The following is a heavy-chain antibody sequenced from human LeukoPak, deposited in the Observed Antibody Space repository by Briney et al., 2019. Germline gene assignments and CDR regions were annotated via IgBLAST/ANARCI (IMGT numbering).Heavy chain of an antibody. CDR1: GGTFSSYA. D-gene: IGHD6-13*01. J-gene: IGHJ4*02. V-gene: IGHV1-69*04. CDR3: ASSLRQLGTDY. CDR2: IIPILGIA. Sequence: SVKVSCKASGGTFSSYAISWVRQAPGQGLEWMGRIIPILGIANYAQKFQGRVTNTADKSTSTAYMELSSLRSEDTAVYYCASSLRQLGTDYWGQGTLVTVSS.